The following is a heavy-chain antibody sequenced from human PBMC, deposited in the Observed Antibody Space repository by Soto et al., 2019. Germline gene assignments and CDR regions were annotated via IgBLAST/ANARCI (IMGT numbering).Heavy chain of an antibody. Sequence: QLQLQESGPGLVKPSETLSLTCTVSGGSISSSSYYWGWIRQPPGKGLEWIGSIYYSGSTYYNPSLKSRVTISVETSKNQFSLKLSSVTAADTAVYYCAGLVAGPGNWFDPWVQGTLVTVSS. V-gene: IGHV4-39*01. CDR3: AGLVAGPGNWFDP. J-gene: IGHJ5*02. D-gene: IGHD6-19*01. CDR2: IYYSGST. CDR1: GGSISSSSYY.